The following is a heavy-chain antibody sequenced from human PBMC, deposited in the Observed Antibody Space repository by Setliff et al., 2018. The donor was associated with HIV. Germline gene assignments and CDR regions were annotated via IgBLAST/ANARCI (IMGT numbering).Heavy chain of an antibody. CDR2: IIPVFGTA. Sequence: SVKVSCKASGGTFNSYAINWVRQAPGQGLEWMGGIIPVFGTANYVQNFQGRVTITADESTSTAYMELSSLRSEDTAVYYCARGMYSSGWYDAFDIWGQGTMVTVSS. CDR3: ARGMYSSGWYDAFDI. D-gene: IGHD6-19*01. V-gene: IGHV1-69*13. CDR1: GGTFNSYA. J-gene: IGHJ3*02.